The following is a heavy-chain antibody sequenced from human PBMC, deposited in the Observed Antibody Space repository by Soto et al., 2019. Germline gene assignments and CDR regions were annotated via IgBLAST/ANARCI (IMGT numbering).Heavy chain of an antibody. V-gene: IGHV1-18*01. CDR3: AMKGSSSNWYFDL. Sequence: ASVKGSCKASGYTSTSYGISWVRRAPGQGLEWMRWISAYNGNTNYAQKLQGRVTMTTDTSTSTAYMELRSLRSDDTAVYYCAMKGSSSNWYFDLWGRGTLVTVSS. D-gene: IGHD1-26*01. CDR2: ISAYNGNT. J-gene: IGHJ2*01. CDR1: GYTSTSYG.